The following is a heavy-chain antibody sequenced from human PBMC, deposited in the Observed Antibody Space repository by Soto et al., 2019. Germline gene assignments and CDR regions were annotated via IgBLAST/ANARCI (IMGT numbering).Heavy chain of an antibody. CDR2: IKQDGSEK. V-gene: IGHV3-7*03. CDR3: VRDDCSITNCYQGASGFHYYYYGLGV. D-gene: IGHD2-2*01. CDR1: GFTFRSYW. Sequence: EVQLVESGGGLVQPGGSLRLSCAVSGFTFRSYWMAWVRQAPGKGLEWVANIKQDGSEKYYVDSVKGRFTISRDNAKDSLFLQMNSLRAEDSAGYYCVRDDCSITNCYQGASGFHYYYYGLGVWGQGTTVTV. J-gene: IGHJ6*02.